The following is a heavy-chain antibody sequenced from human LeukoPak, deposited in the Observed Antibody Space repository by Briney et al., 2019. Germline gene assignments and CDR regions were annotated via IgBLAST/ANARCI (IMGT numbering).Heavy chain of an antibody. D-gene: IGHD3-16*01. CDR1: GFTFTTYW. CDR2: IKQDGTEK. Sequence: GSLRLSCAASGFTFTTYWMSWVRQAPGKGLEWVANIKQDGTEKCYVDSVKGRFTISRDNAKKSLYLEMNSLRAEDTAVYYCARDRLGAEYDYWGQGTLVSVSS. J-gene: IGHJ4*02. V-gene: IGHV3-7*01. CDR3: ARDRLGAEYDY.